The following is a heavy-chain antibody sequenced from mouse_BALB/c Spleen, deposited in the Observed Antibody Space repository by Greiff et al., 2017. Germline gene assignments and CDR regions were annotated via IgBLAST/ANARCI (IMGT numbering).Heavy chain of an antibody. D-gene: IGHD6-1*01. CDR2: INPGSGGT. CDR1: GYAFPNYL. Sequence: QVQLKESGAELVRPGTSVKVSCKASGYAFPNYLIEWVKQRPGQGLEWIGVINPGSGGTNYNEKFKGKATLTADKSSSTAYMQLSSLTSDDSAVYCCARASYYFDDWGQGTTLTVSS. CDR3: ARASYYFDD. V-gene: IGHV1-54*01. J-gene: IGHJ2*01.